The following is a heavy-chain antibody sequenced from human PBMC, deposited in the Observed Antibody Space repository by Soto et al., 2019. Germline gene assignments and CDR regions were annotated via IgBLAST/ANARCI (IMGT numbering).Heavy chain of an antibody. J-gene: IGHJ6*02. CDR3: ARLGDDSSSWKSQTYYYYGMDV. Sequence: PGESLKISCKGSGYSFTSYWIGWVRQMPGKGLEWMGIIYPGDSDTRYSPSFQGQVTISADKSISTAYLQWSSLKASDTAMYYCARLGDDSSSWKSQTYYYYGMDVWGQGTTVTVSS. V-gene: IGHV5-51*01. D-gene: IGHD6-13*01. CDR1: GYSFTSYW. CDR2: IYPGDSDT.